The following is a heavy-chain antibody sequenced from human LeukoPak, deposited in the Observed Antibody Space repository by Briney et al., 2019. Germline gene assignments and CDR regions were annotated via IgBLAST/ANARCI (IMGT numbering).Heavy chain of an antibody. D-gene: IGHD4-17*01. CDR2: IYYSGST. V-gene: IGHV4-39*01. Sequence: SETLSLTCTVSGGSISSSSYCWGWIRQPPGKGLEWIGSIYYSGSTYYNPSLKSRVTISVDTSKNQFSLKLSSVTAADTAVYYCARRETTSVTTWDYWGQGTLVTVSS. J-gene: IGHJ4*02. CDR1: GGSISSSSYC. CDR3: ARRETTSVTTWDY.